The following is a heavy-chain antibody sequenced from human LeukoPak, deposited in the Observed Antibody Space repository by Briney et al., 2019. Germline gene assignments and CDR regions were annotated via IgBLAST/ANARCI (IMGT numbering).Heavy chain of an antibody. V-gene: IGHV3-23*01. D-gene: IGHD7-27*01. Sequence: GGSLRLSCEASGFTFGTYGMTWVRQAPGKGLEWVSGITGSSTWTYYTDSVRGRFTIPRDNSKNTLHLQMNNLTADDTAIYYCARELVSLGTGYFDLWGRGTLVTVSS. J-gene: IGHJ2*01. CDR1: GFTFGTYG. CDR3: ARELVSLGTGYFDL. CDR2: ITGSSTWT.